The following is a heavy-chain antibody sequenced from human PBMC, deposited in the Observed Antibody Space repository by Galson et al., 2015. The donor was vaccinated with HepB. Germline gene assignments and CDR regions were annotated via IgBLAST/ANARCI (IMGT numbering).Heavy chain of an antibody. CDR3: ARAIDGSLAIDF. CDR2: ISGSSYYK. CDR1: GFALSDYY. V-gene: IGHV3-11*05. Sequence: SLRLSCAASGFALSDYYMTWVRQAPGKGLEWVSHISGSSYYKNYADSVKGRFSISRDNAKNTLYLQLHSLRDDDTATYYCARAIDGSLAIDFWGLGTQVTGSS. D-gene: IGHD1-14*01. J-gene: IGHJ4*02.